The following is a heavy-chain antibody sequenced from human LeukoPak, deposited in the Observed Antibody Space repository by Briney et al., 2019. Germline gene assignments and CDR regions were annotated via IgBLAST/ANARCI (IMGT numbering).Heavy chain of an antibody. V-gene: IGHV3-7*01. Sequence: GGSLRLSCAASGFIFSNYAMSRVRQAPGKGLEWVADIKQDGSEKLYVKSVRGRFTISRDNAKMSLILQMNSLRAEDTAVYYCARDNGVVHGVYYMDVWGKGTTVTVS. CDR2: IKQDGSEK. D-gene: IGHD3-3*01. J-gene: IGHJ6*03. CDR3: ARDNGVVHGVYYMDV. CDR1: GFIFSNYA.